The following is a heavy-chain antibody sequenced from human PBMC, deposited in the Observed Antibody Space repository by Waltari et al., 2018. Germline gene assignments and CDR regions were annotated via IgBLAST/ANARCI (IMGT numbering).Heavy chain of an antibody. J-gene: IGHJ5*02. V-gene: IGHV4-34*01. D-gene: IGHD3-10*01. CDR2: INHGGVT. CDR1: GGSFSASP. CDR3: ARGGVPDAYGSGSYYRNWFDP. Sequence: QVRLQEWGAGTLKPSQPLSLTCAVFGGSFSASPLTWIRQPPGKGLEWLGEINHGGVTNYNPSLSSRLTILIDTSKKQFSLRLSSVTAADTAVYYCARGGVPDAYGSGSYYRNWFDPWGQGTLATVSS.